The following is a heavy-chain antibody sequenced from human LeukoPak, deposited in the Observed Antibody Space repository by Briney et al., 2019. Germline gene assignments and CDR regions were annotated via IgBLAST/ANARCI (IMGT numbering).Heavy chain of an antibody. CDR3: ARDYSYGDSIDY. V-gene: IGHV3-48*01. CDR1: GFIFNTYS. CDR2: ISSSSSTI. J-gene: IGHJ4*02. Sequence: GGSLRLSCAASGFIFNTYSMNWVRQAPGKGLEWVSYISSSSSTIYYADSVKGRFTISRDNAKNSLYLLMNSLRAEDTAVYYCARDYSYGDSIDYWGQGTLVTVSS. D-gene: IGHD4-17*01.